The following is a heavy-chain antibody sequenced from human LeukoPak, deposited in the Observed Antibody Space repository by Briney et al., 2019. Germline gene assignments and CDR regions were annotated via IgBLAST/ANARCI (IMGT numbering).Heavy chain of an antibody. J-gene: IGHJ6*02. D-gene: IGHD1-26*01. Sequence: GGSLRLSCAASGFTFRNYWMGWVRQAPGKGLEWVANTKPDGSAEYYADSVRGRFTISRDNSKNSLYLQMNSLRTDDAALYYCATWAFYHGLDVWGQGTTVTVSS. CDR2: TKPDGSAE. CDR3: ATWAFYHGLDV. V-gene: IGHV3-7*03. CDR1: GFTFRNYW.